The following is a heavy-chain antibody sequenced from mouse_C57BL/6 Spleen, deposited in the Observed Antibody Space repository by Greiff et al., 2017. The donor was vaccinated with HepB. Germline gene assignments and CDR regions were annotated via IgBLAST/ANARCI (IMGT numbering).Heavy chain of an antibody. CDR3: ARGAYYSNYGAY. V-gene: IGHV1-19*01. Sequence: VQLKQSGPVLVKPGASVKMSCKASGYTFTDYYMNWVKQSHGKSLEWIGVINPYNGGTSYNQKFKGKATLTVDKSSSTAYMELNSLTSEDSAAYYCARGAYYSNYGAYWGQGTLVTVSA. CDR1: GYTFTDYY. J-gene: IGHJ3*01. D-gene: IGHD2-5*01. CDR2: INPYNGGT.